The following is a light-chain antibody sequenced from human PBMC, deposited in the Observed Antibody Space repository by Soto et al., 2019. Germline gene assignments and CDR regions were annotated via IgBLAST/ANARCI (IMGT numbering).Light chain of an antibody. CDR1: HSNIGGNA. Sequence: QSVLTQPPSASGSPGQGVTISCSGSHSNIGGNAVNWYQQLPGTAPTLLIYSNNERPSGVPDRFSGSKSGTSASLAIGGLQSEDAADYYCAAWDDSLDGYVFGTGTKVTVL. CDR2: SNN. CDR3: AAWDDSLDGYV. V-gene: IGLV1-44*01. J-gene: IGLJ1*01.